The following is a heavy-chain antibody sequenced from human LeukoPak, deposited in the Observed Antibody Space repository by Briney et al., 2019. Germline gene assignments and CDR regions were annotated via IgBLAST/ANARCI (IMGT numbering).Heavy chain of an antibody. CDR3: ARDLMTTVVTGDY. Sequence: GGSLRLSCAASGFTFSTYAMSWVRQAPGKGLEWVSAISGSGGSTYYADSVKGRFTISRDNAKNTLYLQMNSLRAEDTAVYYCARDLMTTVVTGDYWGQGTLVTVSS. CDR2: ISGSGGST. D-gene: IGHD4-23*01. J-gene: IGHJ4*02. V-gene: IGHV3-23*01. CDR1: GFTFSTYA.